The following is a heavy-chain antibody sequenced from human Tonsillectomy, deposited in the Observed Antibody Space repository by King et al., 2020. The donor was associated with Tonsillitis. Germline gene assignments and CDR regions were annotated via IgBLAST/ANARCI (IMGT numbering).Heavy chain of an antibody. J-gene: IGHJ6*02. Sequence: VQLQESGPGLVKPSETLSLTCTVSGGSISSYYWSWIRQPPGKGLEWIGYIYYSGSTNYNPSLKSRVTISVDTSKNQFSLKLSSVTAADTAVYYCARDGYDGSGSPPFPYYYYGMDVWGQGTTVTVSS. D-gene: IGHD3-10*01. CDR1: GGSISSYY. V-gene: IGHV4-59*01. CDR3: ARDGYDGSGSPPFPYYYYGMDV. CDR2: IYYSGST.